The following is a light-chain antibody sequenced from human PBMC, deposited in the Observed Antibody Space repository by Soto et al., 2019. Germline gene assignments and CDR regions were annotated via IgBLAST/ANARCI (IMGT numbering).Light chain of an antibody. J-gene: IGLJ2*01. CDR3: GSKAGSDRHVV. CDR1: SSDIRDSNY. V-gene: IGLV2-8*01. CDR2: EVT. Sequence: QSALTQPPSASGSPGQSVTLSCSGISSDIRDSNYVSWYQQHPGTAPKLVISEVTKRPSGVPDRFSGSRSGTTAFLTISGLQTEDEADYYCGSKAGSDRHVVFGGGTKVTVL.